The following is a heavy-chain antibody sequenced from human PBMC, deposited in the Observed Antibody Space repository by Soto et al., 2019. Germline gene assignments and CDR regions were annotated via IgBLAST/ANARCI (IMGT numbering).Heavy chain of an antibody. V-gene: IGHV3-23*01. CDR2: ISGSGGST. Sequence: GGSLRLSCAASGFTFSSYAMSWVRPAPGQGLEWVSAISGSGGSTYYADSVKGRFTISRDNSKNTLCLQMNSLRAEDTAVYYCAKDHYDFWSGYLGSYYYYGMDVWGQGTTVTVSS. J-gene: IGHJ6*02. CDR3: AKDHYDFWSGYLGSYYYYGMDV. CDR1: GFTFSSYA. D-gene: IGHD3-3*01.